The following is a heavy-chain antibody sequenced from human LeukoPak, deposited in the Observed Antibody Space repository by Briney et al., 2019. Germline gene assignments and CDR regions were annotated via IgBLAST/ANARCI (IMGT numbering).Heavy chain of an antibody. CDR2: IYSGGST. V-gene: IGHV3-66*01. J-gene: IGHJ6*02. CDR3: ARDIAYYGMDV. CDR1: GFTVSSNY. D-gene: IGHD2-15*01. Sequence: QPGGSLRLSCAASGFTVSSNYMSWVRQAPGKGLEWVSVIYSGGSTYCADSVKGRFTISRDNSKNTLFLQMNSLRAEDTAVYYCARDIAYYGMDVWGQGITVTVSS.